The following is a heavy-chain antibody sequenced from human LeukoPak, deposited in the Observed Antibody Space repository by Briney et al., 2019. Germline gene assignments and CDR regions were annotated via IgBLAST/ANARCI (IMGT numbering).Heavy chain of an antibody. CDR2: ISSSRYI. D-gene: IGHD3-10*01. CDR1: GFTFSTYS. CDR3: ARLYGSGNNWFDP. V-gene: IGHV3-21*01. J-gene: IGHJ5*02. Sequence: GGSLRLSCAASGFTFSTYSMNWVRQAPGKGLEWVSSISSSRYIYYADSVKGRFTISRDNAKNSVYLQMNSLRAEDTAVYYCARLYGSGNNWFDPWGQGTLVTVSS.